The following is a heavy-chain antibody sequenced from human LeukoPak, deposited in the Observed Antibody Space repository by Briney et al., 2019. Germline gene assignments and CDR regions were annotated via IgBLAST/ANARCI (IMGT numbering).Heavy chain of an antibody. D-gene: IGHD3-16*01. CDR3: ARVRWGTFDY. CDR1: GGSISGYY. Sequence: PSETLSLTCTVSGGSISGYYWSWIRQPPGKGLEWIGYIYTSGSTNYNPSLKSRVTISVDTSKNQFSLKLSSVTAADTAVYYCARVRWGTFDYWGQGTLVTVSS. J-gene: IGHJ4*02. CDR2: IYTSGST. V-gene: IGHV4-4*09.